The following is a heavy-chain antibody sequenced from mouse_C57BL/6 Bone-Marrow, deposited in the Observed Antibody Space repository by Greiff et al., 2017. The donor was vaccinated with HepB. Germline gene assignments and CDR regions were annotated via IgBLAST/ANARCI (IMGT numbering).Heavy chain of an antibody. CDR1: GYTFTSYW. CDR3: ARWRLRHAMDY. J-gene: IGHJ4*01. V-gene: IGHV1-64*01. CDR2: IHPNSGST. D-gene: IGHD2-4*01. Sequence: QVQLQQPGAELVKPGASVKLSCKASGYTFTSYWMHWVKQRPGQGLEWIGMIHPNSGSTNYNEKFKSKATLTVDKSSSTAYMQLSSLTSEDSAVYYCARWRLRHAMDYWGQGTSVTVSS.